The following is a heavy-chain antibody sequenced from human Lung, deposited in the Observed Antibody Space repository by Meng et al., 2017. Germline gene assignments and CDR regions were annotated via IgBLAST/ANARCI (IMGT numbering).Heavy chain of an antibody. Sequence: VQTCAVVKMPGASAMVACDASGYTFSHYGINWVRQAPGKGLEWMGWVSTLNGNSHYAEKFKGRLTMTADTSTAYMELKSLTADDTAVYYCAKERTTLKSGDGDHWGQGTLVTVSS. CDR3: AKERTTLKSGDGDH. J-gene: IGHJ4*02. V-gene: IGHV1-18*01. CDR1: GYTFSHYG. CDR2: VSTLNGNS. D-gene: IGHD4-17*01.